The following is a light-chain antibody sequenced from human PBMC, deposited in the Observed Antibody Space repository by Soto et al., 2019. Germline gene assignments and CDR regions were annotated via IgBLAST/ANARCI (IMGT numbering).Light chain of an antibody. CDR3: QQYNSYSRT. CDR2: KAS. Sequence: DIQMTQSPSTLSASVGDRVTITCRARQSISTWLAWYQQKPGKAPKLLIYKASNLQSGVPSRFSASASGTEFTLTIDSLQPDDFATYYCQQYNSYSRTFGQGTKVEAK. J-gene: IGKJ1*01. CDR1: QSISTW. V-gene: IGKV1-5*03.